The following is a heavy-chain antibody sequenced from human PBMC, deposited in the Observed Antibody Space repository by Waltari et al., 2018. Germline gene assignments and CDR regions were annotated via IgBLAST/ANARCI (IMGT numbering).Heavy chain of an antibody. CDR2: INPNSGGT. Sequence: QVQLVQSGAEVKKPGASVKVSCKASGYTFTGYYMHWVRQAPGQGREWMGRINPNSGGTNYAQKFQGRVTMTRDTSISTAYMELSRLRSDDTAVYYCARDPGDSGYAVYYFDYWGQGTLVTVSS. CDR1: GYTFTGYY. J-gene: IGHJ4*02. V-gene: IGHV1-2*06. CDR3: ARDPGDSGYAVYYFDY. D-gene: IGHD5-12*01.